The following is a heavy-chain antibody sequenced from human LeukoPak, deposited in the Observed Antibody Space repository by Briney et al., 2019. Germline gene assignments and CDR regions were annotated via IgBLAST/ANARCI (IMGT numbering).Heavy chain of an antibody. CDR3: AKAFGSSWSLFHY. Sequence: PGGSLRLSCAASRFTFSSYAMNWVRQAPGKGLEWVSDISGSGGKTYYADSVKGRFTISRDNSKNTLYLQMNSLRAEDTATFYCAKAFGSSWSLFHYWGQGTLVTVSS. V-gene: IGHV3-23*01. J-gene: IGHJ4*02. D-gene: IGHD6-13*01. CDR1: RFTFSSYA. CDR2: ISGSGGKT.